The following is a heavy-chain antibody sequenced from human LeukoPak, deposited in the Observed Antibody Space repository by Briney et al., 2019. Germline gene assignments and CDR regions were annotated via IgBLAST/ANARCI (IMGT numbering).Heavy chain of an antibody. Sequence: PGGSLRLSCAASGFTFSSYAMSWVRQAPGKGLEWVSAISGSGGSTYYADSVNGRFTISRDNSKNTLYLQMNSLRAEDTAVYYCAKEIVPIYGYYYYYGMDVWGQGTTVTVSS. V-gene: IGHV3-23*01. D-gene: IGHD4-17*01. CDR2: ISGSGGST. CDR3: AKEIVPIYGYYYYYGMDV. J-gene: IGHJ6*02. CDR1: GFTFSSYA.